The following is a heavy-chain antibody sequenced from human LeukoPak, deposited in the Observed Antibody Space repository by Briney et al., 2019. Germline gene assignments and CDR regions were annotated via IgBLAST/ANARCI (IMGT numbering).Heavy chain of an antibody. J-gene: IGHJ4*02. CDR1: GFTFSNYG. Sequence: QPGGSLRLSCAASGFTFSNYGMSWVRQAPGKGLEWVSVISGSGDRTYYADSVKGRFTISRDNSKNTLYLQMNSLRAEDTAVYYCAKAAYGSESYYDPFDYWGQGTLVTVSS. CDR3: AKAAYGSESYYDPFDY. D-gene: IGHD3-10*01. V-gene: IGHV3-23*01. CDR2: ISGSGDRT.